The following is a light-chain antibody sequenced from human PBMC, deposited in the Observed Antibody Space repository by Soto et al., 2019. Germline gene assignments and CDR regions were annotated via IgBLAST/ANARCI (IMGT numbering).Light chain of an antibody. CDR3: QNYNSDSMT. CDR1: QTISSW. Sequence: DIQMTQSPSTLSGSVVDRVTITCRASQTISSWLAWYQQKPGKAPKLLIYKASTLKSGVPSRFSGSGSGTEFTLSINSLQPEDVATYYCQNYNSDSMTFGQGTKVDIK. J-gene: IGKJ1*01. V-gene: IGKV1-5*03. CDR2: KAS.